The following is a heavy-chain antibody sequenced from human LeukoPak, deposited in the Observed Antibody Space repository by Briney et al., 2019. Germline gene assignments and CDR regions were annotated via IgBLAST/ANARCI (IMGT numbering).Heavy chain of an antibody. CDR2: ISYDGSNE. Sequence: GGSLRLSCAASGFTFSSYAMHWVRQAPGKGLEWVAVISYDGSNEYYADSVKGRFTISRDNSKNTLYLQMNSLRAEDTAVYYCASDRQYWSSTSCYTLMVKGLDYWGQGTLVTVSS. D-gene: IGHD2-2*02. CDR1: GFTFSSYA. CDR3: ASDRQYWSSTSCYTLMVKGLDY. V-gene: IGHV3-30*04. J-gene: IGHJ4*02.